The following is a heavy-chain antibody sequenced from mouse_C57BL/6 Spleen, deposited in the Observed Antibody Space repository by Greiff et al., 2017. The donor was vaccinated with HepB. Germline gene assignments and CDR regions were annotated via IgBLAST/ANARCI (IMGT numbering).Heavy chain of an antibody. CDR3: ARLDRIYAMDY. J-gene: IGHJ4*01. CDR1: GYTFTNYW. Sequence: VQLQQSGAELVRPGTSVKMSCKASGYTFTNYWIGWAKQRPGHGLEWIGDIYPGGGYTNYNEKFKGKATLTADKSSSTAYMQFSSLTSEDSAIYYCARLDRIYAMDYWGQGTSVTVSS. CDR2: IYPGGGYT. V-gene: IGHV1-63*01.